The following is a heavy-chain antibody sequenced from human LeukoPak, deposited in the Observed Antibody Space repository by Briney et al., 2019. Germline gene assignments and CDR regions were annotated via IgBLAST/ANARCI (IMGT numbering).Heavy chain of an antibody. CDR1: GYTFTGYY. J-gene: IGHJ4*02. CDR2: INPNSGGT. Sequence: ASVKVSCKASGYTFTGYYMHWVRQAPGQGLEWMGWINPNSGGTNYAQKFQGRVTMTRDTSISTAYMELSRLRSDDTAVYYCARGSDYYDRSANLDYWGQGTLVTVSS. D-gene: IGHD3-22*01. CDR3: ARGSDYYDRSANLDY. V-gene: IGHV1-2*02.